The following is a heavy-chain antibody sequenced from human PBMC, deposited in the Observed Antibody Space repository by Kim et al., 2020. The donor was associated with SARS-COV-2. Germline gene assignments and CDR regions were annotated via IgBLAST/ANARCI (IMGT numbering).Heavy chain of an antibody. D-gene: IGHD3-10*01. J-gene: IGHJ6*02. CDR2: IYWDDDK. Sequence: SGPTLVNPTLTLTLTCTFSGFSLSTSGVGVGWIRQPPGKALEWLALIYWDDDKRYSPSLKSRLTITKDTSKNQVVLTMTNMDPVDTATYYCAHPTMVRGVIRQGSGGYYYGMDVWGQGTTVTVSS. CDR3: AHPTMVRGVIRQGSGGYYYGMDV. V-gene: IGHV2-5*02. CDR1: GFSLSTSGVG.